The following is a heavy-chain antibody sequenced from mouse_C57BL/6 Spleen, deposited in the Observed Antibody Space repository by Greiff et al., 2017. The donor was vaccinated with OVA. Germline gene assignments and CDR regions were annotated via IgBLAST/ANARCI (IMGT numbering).Heavy chain of an antibody. J-gene: IGHJ2*01. D-gene: IGHD2-4*01. CDR1: GYTFTDYY. V-gene: IGHV1-26*01. CDR3: ARSGDYDRDY. CDR2: INPNNGGT. Sequence: VQLQQSGPELVKPGASVKISCKASGYTFTDYYMNWVKQSHGKSLEWIGDINPNNGGTSYNQKFKGKATLTVDKSSSTAYMELRSLTSEDSAVYYCARSGDYDRDYWGQGTTLTVSS.